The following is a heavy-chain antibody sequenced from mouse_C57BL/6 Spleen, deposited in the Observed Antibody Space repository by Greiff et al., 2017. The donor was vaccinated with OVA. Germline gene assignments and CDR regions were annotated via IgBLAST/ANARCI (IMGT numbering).Heavy chain of an antibody. V-gene: IGHV1-55*01. CDR3: ARGYSNYDYFDY. J-gene: IGHJ2*01. D-gene: IGHD2-5*01. CDR2: IYPGSGST. CDR1: GYTFTSYW. Sequence: QVQLQQPGAELVKPGASVKMSCKASGYTFTSYWISWVKQRPGQGLEWIGDIYPGSGSTNYNEKFKSKATLTVDTSSSTAYMQLSSLTSEDSAVYYCARGYSNYDYFDYWGQGTTLTVSS.